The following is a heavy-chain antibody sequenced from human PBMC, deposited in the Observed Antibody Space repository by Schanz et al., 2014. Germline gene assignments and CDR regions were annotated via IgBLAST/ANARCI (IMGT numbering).Heavy chain of an antibody. CDR1: GYIFSSHG. CDR3: ARVHIATYHYNSPGAFDI. J-gene: IGHJ3*02. Sequence: QVQLVQSGSEVRKPGASVKVSCKASGYIFSSHGMTWVRQAPGQGPELMGWINAHTGNTQYAQKFQGRVNMTRDTVTTTVHLELTRLRTDDTAIYYCARVHIATYHYNSPGAFDIWGQGTRVTVSS. D-gene: IGHD3-10*01. CDR2: INAHTGNT. V-gene: IGHV1-18*01.